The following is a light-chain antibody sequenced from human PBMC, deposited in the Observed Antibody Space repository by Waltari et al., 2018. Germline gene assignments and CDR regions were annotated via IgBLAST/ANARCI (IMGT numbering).Light chain of an antibody. CDR2: LGS. J-gene: IGKJ2*01. Sequence: EIGMTKYPRSLHVTPGEPASINCRSSQSLLLSNGYNCLDWYLQKPGHSPQLLISLGSYRASGVPDRFSGSGSGTDFTLKISRVEAEDVGVYYCMQALQVPPTFGQGTKLEI. CDR3: MQALQVPPT. CDR1: QSLLLSNGYNC. V-gene: IGKV2-28*01.